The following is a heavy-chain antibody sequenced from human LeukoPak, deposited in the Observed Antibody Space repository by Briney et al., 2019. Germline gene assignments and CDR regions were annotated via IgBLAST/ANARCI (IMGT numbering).Heavy chain of an antibody. V-gene: IGHV3-64D*09. CDR1: GFTFSSYA. CDR3: AMNWNCDY. J-gene: IGHJ4*02. Sequence: GGSLRLSCSAPGFTFSSYAMLWVRQAPGKGLECVSAISSGGSTHYADSVKGRFTISRDDSENTLYLQMSSLRGEDTAVYYCAMNWNCDYWGQGTLVTVSS. D-gene: IGHD1-1*01. CDR2: ISSGGST.